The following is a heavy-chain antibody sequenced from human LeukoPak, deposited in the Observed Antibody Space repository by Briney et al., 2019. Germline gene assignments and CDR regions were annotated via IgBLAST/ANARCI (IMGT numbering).Heavy chain of an antibody. D-gene: IGHD4-17*01. CDR2: ICGSGGST. CDR3: ATSTMTTVTTGYFDY. CDR1: GVTFSSYA. V-gene: IGHV3-23*01. J-gene: IGHJ4*02. Sequence: PGGSLRLSCAAPGVTFSSYAMSWGRQAPGKGLEWGSAICGSGGSTYYADSVKGRFTISRDNSKTTLYLQMNSLRAEDTAVYYCATSTMTTVTTGYFDYWGQGTLVTVSS.